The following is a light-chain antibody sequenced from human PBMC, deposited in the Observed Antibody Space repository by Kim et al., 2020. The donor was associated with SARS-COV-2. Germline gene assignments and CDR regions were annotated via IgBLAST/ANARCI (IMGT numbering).Light chain of an antibody. CDR1: QIVTRNY. CDR2: GAS. Sequence: ENVLTQSPGTLSLSPGDRAILSCRASQIVTRNYLAWYRQRPGQSPRLLIYGASNRATGIPDRFSGTGSGTDFSLTITTLEPEDFAVYYCQQYGSSPYTFGQGTKLEI. J-gene: IGKJ2*01. V-gene: IGKV3-20*01. CDR3: QQYGSSPYT.